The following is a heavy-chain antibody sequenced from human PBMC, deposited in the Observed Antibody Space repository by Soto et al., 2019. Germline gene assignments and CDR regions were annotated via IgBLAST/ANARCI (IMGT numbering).Heavy chain of an antibody. Sequence: ASVKVSCKASGYTFTSYGIRWVRQAPGQGLEWMGWISPNSGGTNYAQKFQGWVTMARDTSISTAYMELSRLRSDDTAVYYCARATLLSLGFFDYWGQGTLVTVSS. D-gene: IGHD3-16*02. CDR3: ARATLLSLGFFDY. CDR2: ISPNSGGT. V-gene: IGHV1-2*04. CDR1: GYTFTSYG. J-gene: IGHJ4*02.